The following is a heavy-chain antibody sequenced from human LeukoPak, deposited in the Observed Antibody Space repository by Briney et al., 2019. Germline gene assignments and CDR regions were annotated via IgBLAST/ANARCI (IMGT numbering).Heavy chain of an antibody. CDR1: GFTFSSYS. CDR3: ARRSDSSGYYYDY. V-gene: IGHV3-48*04. Sequence: GGSLRLSCAASGFTFSSYSVNWVRQAPGKGLEWVPYISSSSSTIYYADSVKGRFTISRDNAKNSLYLQMNSLRAEDTAVYYCARRSDSSGYYYDYWGQGTLVTVSS. J-gene: IGHJ4*02. CDR2: ISSSSSTI. D-gene: IGHD3-22*01.